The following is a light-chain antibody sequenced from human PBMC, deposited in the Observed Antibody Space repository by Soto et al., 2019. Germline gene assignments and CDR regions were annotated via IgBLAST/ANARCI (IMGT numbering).Light chain of an antibody. CDR3: QQYDKWPWT. V-gene: IGKV3-20*01. CDR2: GAS. J-gene: IGKJ1*01. CDR1: QSISSSY. Sequence: EIVLTQSPGTLSLSPGERATLSCRASQSISSSYLAWYQQKPGQAPRLLIYGASSRATDIPDRFSGSGSGTDFTLTISRLEPEDFAVYYCQQYDKWPWTFGQGTKVDIK.